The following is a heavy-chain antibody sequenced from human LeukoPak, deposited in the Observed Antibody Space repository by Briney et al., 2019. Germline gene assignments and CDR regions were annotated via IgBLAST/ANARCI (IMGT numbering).Heavy chain of an antibody. J-gene: IGHJ2*01. D-gene: IGHD3-10*01. CDR3: AKGFGWSFDL. V-gene: IGHV3-21*04. CDR1: GFTFSSYS. Sequence: GGSLRLSCAASGFTFSSYSMNWVRQAPGKGLEWVSSISSSSSYIYYADSVKGRLTISRDNSKNTLYLEMNSLRAEDTAVYYCAKGFGWSFDLWGRGTLVTVSS. CDR2: ISSSSSYI.